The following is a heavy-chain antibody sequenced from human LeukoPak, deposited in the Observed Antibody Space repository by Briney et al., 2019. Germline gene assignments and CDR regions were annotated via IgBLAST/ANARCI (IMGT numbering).Heavy chain of an antibody. V-gene: IGHV4-59*01. CDR2: IYYSGST. Sequence: SETLSPTCTVSGGSISSYYWSWIRQPPGKGLEWIGYIYYSGSTNYNPSLKSRVTISVDTSKNQFSLKLSSVTAADTAVYYCASGRPAAANYWGQGTLVTVSS. J-gene: IGHJ4*02. CDR1: GGSISSYY. CDR3: ASGRPAAANY. D-gene: IGHD2-2*01.